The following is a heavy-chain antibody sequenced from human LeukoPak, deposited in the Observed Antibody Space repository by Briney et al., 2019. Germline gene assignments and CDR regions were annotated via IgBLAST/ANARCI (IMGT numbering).Heavy chain of an antibody. V-gene: IGHV3-7*01. D-gene: IGHD1-1*01. J-gene: IGHJ4*02. CDR2: INPDGSAK. CDR3: AKLLGTATRYDS. CDR1: GFTFGSYE. Sequence: PGGSLRLSCGASGFTFGSYEMNWVRQAPGKGLEWVASINPDGSAKYHVDSVKGRFTISRDNAKKSLSLQMDALRAEDTAVYFCAKLLGTATRYDSWGLGTLVMVSS.